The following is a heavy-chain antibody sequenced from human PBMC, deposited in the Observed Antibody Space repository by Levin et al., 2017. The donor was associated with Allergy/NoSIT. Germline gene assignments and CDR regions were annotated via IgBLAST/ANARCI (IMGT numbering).Heavy chain of an antibody. CDR1: GFTFSDYY. J-gene: IGHJ4*02. CDR3: ARANYGPDY. Sequence: LSLTCAASGFTFSDYYMAWIRQTPGKGLEWLSYISNTGSAMHYADSVRGRFTVSRDNAKNSVFLQMNSLTAEHTAIYFCARANYGPDYWGRGTRVTVSS. CDR2: ISNTGSAM. V-gene: IGHV3-11*01. D-gene: IGHD4/OR15-4a*01.